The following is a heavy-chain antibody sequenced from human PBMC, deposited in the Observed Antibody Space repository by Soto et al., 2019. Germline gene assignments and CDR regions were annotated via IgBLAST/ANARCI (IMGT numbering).Heavy chain of an antibody. CDR2: IDSTGSYI. J-gene: IGHJ6*02. CDR3: ATDGAAGSVVGV. Sequence: GSPRLCCAACGFTVSSYGMNWVRQAPGKGLEWVSSIDSTGSYIYYADSVKGRLTISRDNARNSLYLHLNSLRTDDTAVYYCATDGAAGSVVGVWGQGTTVTVSS. V-gene: IGHV3-21*01. D-gene: IGHD6-13*01. CDR1: GFTVSSYG.